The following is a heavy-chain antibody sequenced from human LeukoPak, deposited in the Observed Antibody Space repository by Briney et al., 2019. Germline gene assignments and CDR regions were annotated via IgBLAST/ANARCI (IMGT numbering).Heavy chain of an antibody. J-gene: IGHJ5*02. CDR3: ARDRPGRYCSSTSCYTASPFDP. Sequence: GASVKVSCKASGYTFTGYYMHWVRQAPGQGLEWMGGIIPIFCTADCAQKFQGRVTMTTYESTSTAYMELSSLSSEATAVYYCARDRPGRYCSSTSCYTASPFDPWGQGTLVTVSS. D-gene: IGHD2-2*02. CDR1: GYTFTGYY. V-gene: IGHV1-69*05. CDR2: IIPIFCTA.